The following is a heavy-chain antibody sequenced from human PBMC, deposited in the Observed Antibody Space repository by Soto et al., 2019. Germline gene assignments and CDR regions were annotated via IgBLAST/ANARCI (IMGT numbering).Heavy chain of an antibody. CDR3: ARGTGSKGMDV. CDR1: GFTFSSYS. CDR2: ISSSSTYI. D-gene: IGHD4-4*01. Sequence: PGGSLRLSCAASGFTFSSYSMDWVRQAPGKGLEWVSFISSSSTYIHYADSVKGRFTISRDDAKNSLYLQMNSLRAEGTAVYYCARGTGSKGMDVWGQGTTVTVSS. J-gene: IGHJ6*02. V-gene: IGHV3-21*01.